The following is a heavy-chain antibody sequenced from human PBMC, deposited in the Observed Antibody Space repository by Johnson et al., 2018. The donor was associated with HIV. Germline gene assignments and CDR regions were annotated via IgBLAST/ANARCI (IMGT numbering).Heavy chain of an antibody. J-gene: IGHJ3*02. CDR2: ISYDGTNK. D-gene: IGHD3-22*01. CDR1: GFTFSSYA. Sequence: VESGGGVVQTGRSLRLSCAASGFTFSSYAMHWVRQAPGKGLEWVAIISYDGTNKYYADSVKGRFTISRDNSKNTLYLQMNSLRAEDTAVYYCAKAREYDSTGHDAFDIWGKGTMVTVSS. V-gene: IGHV3-30*14. CDR3: AKAREYDSTGHDAFDI.